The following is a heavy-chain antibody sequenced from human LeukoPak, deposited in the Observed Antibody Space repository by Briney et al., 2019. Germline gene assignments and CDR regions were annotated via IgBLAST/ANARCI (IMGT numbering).Heavy chain of an antibody. V-gene: IGHV1-2*02. CDR1: GYTFTGYY. J-gene: IGHJ6*01. Sequence: ASVKVSCKASGYTFTGYYMHWVRQAPGQGLEWMGWINPNSGGTNYAQKFQGRVTMTRDTSISTAYMELSRLRSDDTAVYYCARVVQDDSYYYGMDVWGQGTTVTVSS. CDR2: INPNSGGT. CDR3: ARVVQDDSYYYGMDV.